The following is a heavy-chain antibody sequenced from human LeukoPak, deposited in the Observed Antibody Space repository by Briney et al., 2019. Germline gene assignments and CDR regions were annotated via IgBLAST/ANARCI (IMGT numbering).Heavy chain of an antibody. J-gene: IGHJ4*02. CDR1: GFTFSSHS. D-gene: IGHD6-13*01. CDR2: ISSSSSYI. CDR3: AREGAAAAPY. Sequence: PGESLRLSCAASGFTFSSHSMTWVRQAPGKGLEWVSAISSSSSYIYYADSVKGRFTISRDNARNSLYLQMNSLRAEDTAMYYCAREGAAAAPYWGQGTLVTVSS. V-gene: IGHV3-21*01.